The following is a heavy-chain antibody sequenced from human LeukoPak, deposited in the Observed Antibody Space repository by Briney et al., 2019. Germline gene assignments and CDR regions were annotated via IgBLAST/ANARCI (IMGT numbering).Heavy chain of an antibody. J-gene: IGHJ4*02. D-gene: IGHD2/OR15-2a*01. V-gene: IGHV4-59*12. Sequence: SETLSLTCTVSGDSISSYYWYWFRQPPGKELEWIACIYYSGITHYNPSLRSRVTISLDTSKNQFSLRLSSVTAADTAVYYCAREGIVRTYDQWGQGTLVTVSS. CDR1: GDSISSYY. CDR3: AREGIVRTYDQ. CDR2: IYYSGIT.